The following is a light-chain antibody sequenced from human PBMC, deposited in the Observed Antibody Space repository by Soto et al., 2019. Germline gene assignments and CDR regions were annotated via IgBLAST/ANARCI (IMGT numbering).Light chain of an antibody. V-gene: IGKV2-28*01. Sequence: DIVMTQSPLSLPVTPGEPASISCRSSQSLLQSNGYNYVDWYLQKPGQSPQFLIYLGSSRASGVPDRCSVSGSGTDFTLKISRVEAEDVGVYYCMQDLQTPYTFGQGTKLEIK. J-gene: IGKJ2*01. CDR1: QSLLQSNGYNY. CDR2: LGS. CDR3: MQDLQTPYT.